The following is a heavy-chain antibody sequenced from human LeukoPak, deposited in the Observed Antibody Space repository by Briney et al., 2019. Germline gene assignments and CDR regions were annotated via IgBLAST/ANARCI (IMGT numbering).Heavy chain of an antibody. D-gene: IGHD6-19*01. CDR3: ARGHGSGWYYDWFDP. V-gene: IGHV4-38-2*02. CDR2: VFRSGST. J-gene: IGHJ5*02. CDR1: DYSITSGYY. Sequence: SETLSLTCTVSDYSITSGYYWAWIRQPPGKGPEWIGSVFRSGSTSYNPSLRRRVSISVDTVNNHFSLNLTSVTAADTAMYYCARGHGSGWYYDWFDPWGQGTLVTVSS.